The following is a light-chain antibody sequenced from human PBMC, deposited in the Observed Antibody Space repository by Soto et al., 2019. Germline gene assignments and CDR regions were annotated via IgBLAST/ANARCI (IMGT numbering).Light chain of an antibody. CDR1: SSNIGAGYD. Sequence: QSVLTQPPSVSGAPGQRVTISCTGSSSNIGAGYDVHWYQQLPGTAPKLLIYGNSNRPSGVPDRFSGSKSGTSASLAITGLRAEDEADYYCQSYDCGVSGWVFGGGTKLTVL. CDR2: GNS. V-gene: IGLV1-40*01. CDR3: QSYDCGVSGWV. J-gene: IGLJ3*02.